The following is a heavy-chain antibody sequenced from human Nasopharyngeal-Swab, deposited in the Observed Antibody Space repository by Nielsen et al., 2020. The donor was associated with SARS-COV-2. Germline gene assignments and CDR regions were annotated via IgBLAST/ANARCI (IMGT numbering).Heavy chain of an antibody. CDR2: ISWNSGSI. Sequence: SLKISCAASGFTFDDYAMHWVRQAPGKGLEWVSGISWNSGSIGYADSVKGRFTISRDNAKNMLYLQLNSLRAEDTAVYYCARGGLYSNYLFDYWGQGTLVTVSS. CDR3: ARGGLYSNYLFDY. J-gene: IGHJ4*02. V-gene: IGHV3-9*01. D-gene: IGHD4-11*01. CDR1: GFTFDDYA.